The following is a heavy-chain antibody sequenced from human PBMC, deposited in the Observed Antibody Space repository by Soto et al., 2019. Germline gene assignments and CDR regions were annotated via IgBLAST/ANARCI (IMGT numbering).Heavy chain of an antibody. V-gene: IGHV1-3*05. J-gene: IGHJ4*02. CDR1: GYTFTSYA. Sequence: QVQLVQSGAEEKKPGASVKVSCKASGYTFTSYAMHWVRQAPGQRLEWMGWINAGNGNTKYSEKFQGRVTITRDTSASTAYMEMSSLRSEDTAVDYCARSCVVVTALDYWGQGTPVTVSS. D-gene: IGHD2-21*02. CDR3: ARSCVVVTALDY. CDR2: INAGNGNT.